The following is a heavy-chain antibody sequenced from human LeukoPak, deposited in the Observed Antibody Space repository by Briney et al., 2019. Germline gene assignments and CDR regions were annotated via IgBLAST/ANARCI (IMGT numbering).Heavy chain of an antibody. CDR1: GYTLTELS. CDR3: ARVSPGAAATHY. V-gene: IGHV1-18*01. J-gene: IGHJ4*02. Sequence: ASVKVSCKVSGYTLTELSMHWVRQAPGQGLEWMGWISAYNGNTNYAQKLQGRVTMTTDTSTSTAYMELRSLRSDDTAVYYCARVSPGAAATHYWGQGTLVTVSS. CDR2: ISAYNGNT. D-gene: IGHD2-15*01.